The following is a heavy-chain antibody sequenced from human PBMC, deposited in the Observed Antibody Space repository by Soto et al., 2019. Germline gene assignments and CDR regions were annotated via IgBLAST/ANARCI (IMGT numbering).Heavy chain of an antibody. V-gene: IGHV4-31*03. Sequence: SETLSLTCTVSGGSISSGGYYWSWIRQHPGKGLEWIGYIYYSGSTYYNPSLKSRVTISVDTSKNQFSLKLSSVTAADTAVYYCARDVAGLRGLYYFDYWGQGTLVTVSS. CDR1: GGSISSGGYY. CDR2: IYYSGST. CDR3: ARDVAGLRGLYYFDY. J-gene: IGHJ4*02. D-gene: IGHD4-17*01.